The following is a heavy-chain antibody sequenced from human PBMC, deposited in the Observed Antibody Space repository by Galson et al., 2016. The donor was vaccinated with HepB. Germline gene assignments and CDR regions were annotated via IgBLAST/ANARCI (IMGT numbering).Heavy chain of an antibody. V-gene: IGHV1-69*13. CDR3: ARASGRGYDLSPFDS. Sequence: SVKVSCKASGRTFSPYAINWVRQAPGQGLEWMGGIIPMFGTTHYAQKFQDRVTVTADESTSTAYMDLSSLTSADTAVYYCARASGRGYDLSPFDSWGQGTLVTVSS. J-gene: IGHJ4*02. CDR1: GRTFSPYA. D-gene: IGHD5-12*01. CDR2: IIPMFGTT.